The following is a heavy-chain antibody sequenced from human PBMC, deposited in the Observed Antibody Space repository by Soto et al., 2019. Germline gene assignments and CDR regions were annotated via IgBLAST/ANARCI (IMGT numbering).Heavy chain of an antibody. CDR3: AKAPPQQLVPIPFDY. J-gene: IGHJ4*02. D-gene: IGHD6-13*01. Sequence: PGGSLRLSCAASGFTFSSYGMHWVRQAPGKGLEWVAVISYDGSNKYYADSVKGRFTISRDNSKNTLYLQMNSLRAEDTAVYYCAKAPPQQLVPIPFDYWGQGTLVTVSS. CDR2: ISYDGSNK. V-gene: IGHV3-30*18. CDR1: GFTFSSYG.